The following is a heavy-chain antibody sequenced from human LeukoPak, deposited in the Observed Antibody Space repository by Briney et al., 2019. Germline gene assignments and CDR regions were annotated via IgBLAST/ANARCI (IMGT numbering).Heavy chain of an antibody. Sequence: ASETLSLTCTVSGGSISTITYYWGWIRQPPGKGLEWVGHMYYRGNTFYNPSLKSRVTMSVDTSKNQFSLKLSSVTAADTAVYYCAREIARTSSTSPRVYYYYYMDVWGKGTTVTISS. CDR1: GGSISTITYY. V-gene: IGHV4-39*07. CDR2: MYYRGNT. CDR3: AREIARTSSTSPRVYYYYYMDV. D-gene: IGHD2-2*01. J-gene: IGHJ6*03.